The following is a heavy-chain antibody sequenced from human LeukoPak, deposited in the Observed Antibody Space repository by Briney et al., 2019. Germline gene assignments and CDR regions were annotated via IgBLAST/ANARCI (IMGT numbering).Heavy chain of an antibody. Sequence: ASVKVSCKVSGYTLTELSMHWVRQAPGKGLEWMGGFDPEDGETIYAQKFQGRVTMTEDTSTDTAYMELSSLRSEDTAVYYCATDHPHGDYDSSGYYYVFDYWGQGTLVTVSS. CDR1: GYTLTELS. CDR2: FDPEDGET. J-gene: IGHJ4*02. CDR3: ATDHPHGDYDSSGYYYVFDY. V-gene: IGHV1-24*01. D-gene: IGHD3-22*01.